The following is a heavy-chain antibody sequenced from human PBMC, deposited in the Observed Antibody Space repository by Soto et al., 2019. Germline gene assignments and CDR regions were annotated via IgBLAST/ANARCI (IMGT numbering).Heavy chain of an antibody. CDR1: GGTFSSYI. J-gene: IGHJ6*02. V-gene: IGHV1-69*01. CDR3: ARGAVTTRRYDSYYFGMDV. CDR2: ITPIYPTT. D-gene: IGHD4-4*01. Sequence: QVQLVQSGAEVKKPGSSVKVSCKASGGTFSSYIINWVRQAPGQGLEWMGGITPIYPTTNYAQKFQGRGTITADESMSTAYMELSSLRSEDTAVYYCARGAVTTRRYDSYYFGMDVWGQGTTVTVSS.